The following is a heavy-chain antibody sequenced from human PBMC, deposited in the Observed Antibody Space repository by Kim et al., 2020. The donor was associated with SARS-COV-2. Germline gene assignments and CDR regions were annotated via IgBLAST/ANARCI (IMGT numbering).Heavy chain of an antibody. CDR3: ARWGQAGSGSYYYYYYGMDV. Sequence: ASVKVSCKASGYTFTSYDINWVRQATGQGLEWMGWMNPNSGNTGYAQKFQGRVTMTRNTSISTAYMELSSLRSEDTAVYYCARWGQAGSGSYYYYYYGMDVWGQGTTVTVSS. V-gene: IGHV1-8*01. D-gene: IGHD3-10*01. CDR1: GYTFTSYD. CDR2: MNPNSGNT. J-gene: IGHJ6*02.